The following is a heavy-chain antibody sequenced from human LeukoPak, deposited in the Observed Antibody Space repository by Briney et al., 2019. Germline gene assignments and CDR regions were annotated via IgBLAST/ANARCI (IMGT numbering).Heavy chain of an antibody. CDR2: IYYSGIT. CDR1: GGSIISSSYY. V-gene: IGHV4-39*07. J-gene: IGHJ6*02. CDR3: ASIAADHYYYYGMDV. D-gene: IGHD6-6*01. Sequence: SETLSLTCIVSGGSIISSSYYWGWIRQPPGKGLEWIGSIYYSGITYYNSTLKSRVTISVDTSKNQFSLKLSSVTAADTAVYYCASIAADHYYYYGMDVWGQGTTVTVSS.